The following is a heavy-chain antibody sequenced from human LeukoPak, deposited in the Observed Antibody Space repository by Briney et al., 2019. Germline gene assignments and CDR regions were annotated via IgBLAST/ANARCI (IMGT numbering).Heavy chain of an antibody. D-gene: IGHD3-22*01. CDR1: GLSFSSYG. CDR3: AKVSPRYFDSSGYHFFDY. Sequence: PGGSLRLSCAASGLSFSSYGMHWVRQAPGKGLEWVAFIQYDGSNKFYADSVKGRFTISRDNAKNSLYLQMNTLRAEDTAVFYCAKVSPRYFDSSGYHFFDYWGQGTLVTVSS. V-gene: IGHV3-30*02. CDR2: IQYDGSNK. J-gene: IGHJ4*02.